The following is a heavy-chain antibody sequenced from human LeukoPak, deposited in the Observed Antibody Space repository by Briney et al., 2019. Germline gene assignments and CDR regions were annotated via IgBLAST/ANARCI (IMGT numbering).Heavy chain of an antibody. V-gene: IGHV4-61*01. D-gene: IGHD2-2*01. CDR1: GYSISSGYY. CDR2: IYYSGST. CDR3: ARDSRAREAFDI. J-gene: IGHJ3*02. Sequence: SETLSLTCTVSGYSISSGYYWSWIRQPPGKGLEWIGYIYYSGSTNYNPSLKSRVTISVDTSKNQFSLKLSSVTAADTAVYYCARDSRAREAFDIWGQGTMVTVSS.